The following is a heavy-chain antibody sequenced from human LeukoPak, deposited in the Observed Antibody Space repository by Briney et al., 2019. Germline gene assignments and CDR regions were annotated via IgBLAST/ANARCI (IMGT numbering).Heavy chain of an antibody. Sequence: SETLSLTCTVSGGSISSSSYYWGWIRQPPGKGPEWIGSIYYSGSTYSNPSLKSRFTISVDTSKNQFSLKLSSVTAEDTAVYYCASRQFYDSSGYYSDAFDIWGQGTMVTVSS. D-gene: IGHD3-22*01. V-gene: IGHV4-39*01. CDR1: GGSISSSSYY. J-gene: IGHJ3*02. CDR3: ASRQFYDSSGYYSDAFDI. CDR2: IYYSGST.